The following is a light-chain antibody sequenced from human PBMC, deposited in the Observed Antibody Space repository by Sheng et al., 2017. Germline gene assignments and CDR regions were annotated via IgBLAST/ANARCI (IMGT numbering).Light chain of an antibody. CDR2: WAS. Sequence: DIVMTQSPDSLAVSLGERATINCKSSQSVLYSSNNKNYLAWYQQKPGQPPKLLIYWASTRESGSGTDFTLTISSLQAEDVAVYYCQQYYSTSLTFGPGTKVDIK. CDR1: QSVLYSSNNKNY. V-gene: IGKV4-1*01. J-gene: IGKJ3*01. CDR3: QQYYSTSLT.